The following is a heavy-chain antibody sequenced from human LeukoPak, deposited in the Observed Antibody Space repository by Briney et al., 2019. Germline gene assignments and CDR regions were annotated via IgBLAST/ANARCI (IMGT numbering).Heavy chain of an antibody. J-gene: IGHJ4*02. V-gene: IGHV3-30*18. CDR2: ISYDGSNK. D-gene: IGHD3-22*01. CDR1: GFTFSSYG. Sequence: PGGSLRLSCAASGFTFSSYGMHWVRQAPGKGLEWVAVISYDGSNKYYADSVKGRFTISRDNSKNTLYLQMNSLRAEDTAVYYCAKDYQRVVVIAFFDYWGQGTLVTVSS. CDR3: AKDYQRVVVIAFFDY.